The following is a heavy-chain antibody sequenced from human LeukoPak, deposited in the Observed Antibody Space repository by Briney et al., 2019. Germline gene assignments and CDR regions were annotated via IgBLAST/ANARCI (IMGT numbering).Heavy chain of an antibody. CDR2: NYSADNK. D-gene: IGHD6-13*01. CDR1: GFSLSTSGAG. V-gene: IGHV2-5*02. CDR3: AHQTEGIAAAGTLYYYYGVDV. Sequence: SGPAPVKPTQTLTRTCTFSGFSLSTSGAGVGWIRQPPGMSLDWLALNYSADNKRYSPSLKSRLTITKDTSKNQVVLTMTNMDPVDTATYYCAHQTEGIAAAGTLYYYYGVDVWGQGTTVTVSS. J-gene: IGHJ6*02.